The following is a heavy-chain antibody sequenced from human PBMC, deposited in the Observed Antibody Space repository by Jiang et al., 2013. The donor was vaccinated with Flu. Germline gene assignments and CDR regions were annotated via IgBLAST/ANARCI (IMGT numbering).Heavy chain of an antibody. CDR3: TRAIYTYGPASFDF. CDR1: GDSLFTTSVA. Sequence: QTLSLTCAVSGDSLFTTSVAWNWIRQSPSRGLEWLGRTYYRSKWSYDYAVSFKSRITVTPDTSRNEFSLQLNSMTPEDTAVYYCTRAIYTYGPASFDFWGQGTLVTVSS. J-gene: IGHJ4*02. V-gene: IGHV6-1*01. D-gene: IGHD5-18*01. CDR2: TYYRSKWSY.